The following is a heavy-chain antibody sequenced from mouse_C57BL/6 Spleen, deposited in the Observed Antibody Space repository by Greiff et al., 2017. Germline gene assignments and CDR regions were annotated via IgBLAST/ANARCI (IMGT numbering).Heavy chain of an antibody. CDR2: IYPSDSET. CDR1: GYTFTSYW. V-gene: IGHV1-61*01. Sequence: QVQLKQPGAELVRPGSSVKLSCKASGYTFTSYWMDWVKQRPGQGLEWIGNIYPSDSETHYNQKFKDKATLTVDKSSSTAYMQLSSLTSEDSAVYYCARWGYYDYDGYAMDYWGQGTSVTVSS. CDR3: ARWGYYDYDGYAMDY. D-gene: IGHD2-4*01. J-gene: IGHJ4*01.